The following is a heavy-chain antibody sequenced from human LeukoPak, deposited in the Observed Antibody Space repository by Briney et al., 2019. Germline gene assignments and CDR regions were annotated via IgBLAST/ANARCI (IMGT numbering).Heavy chain of an antibody. CDR2: IYTSGST. J-gene: IGHJ5*02. CDR1: GGSISSYY. Sequence: SETLSLTCTVSGGSISSYYWSWIRQPPGKGLEWIGYIYTSGSTNYNLSLKSRVTISVDTSKNQFSLKLSSVTAADTAVYYCARHKFNWFDPWGQGTLVTVSS. V-gene: IGHV4-4*09. CDR3: ARHKFNWFDP.